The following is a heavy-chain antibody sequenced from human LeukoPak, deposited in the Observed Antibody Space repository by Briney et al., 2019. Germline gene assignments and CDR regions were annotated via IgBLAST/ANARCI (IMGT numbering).Heavy chain of an antibody. D-gene: IGHD6-13*01. Sequence: PGGSLRLSCAASGFTFSSYSMNWVRHAPGKGLEWVSSISSSSSYIYYADSVKGRFTISRDNAKNSLYLQMNSLRAEDTAVYYYARDIAAAGTSLDRWGQGTLVTVSS. CDR1: GFTFSSYS. CDR2: ISSSSSYI. CDR3: ARDIAAAGTSLDR. V-gene: IGHV3-21*01. J-gene: IGHJ4*02.